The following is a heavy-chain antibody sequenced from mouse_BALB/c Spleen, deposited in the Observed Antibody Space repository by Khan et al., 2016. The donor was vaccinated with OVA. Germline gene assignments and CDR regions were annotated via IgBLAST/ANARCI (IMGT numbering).Heavy chain of an antibody. V-gene: IGHV9-4*02. CDR1: GYTFTTAA. CDR2: INTHSGVP. CDR3: AREGAAYYRGDGGAMEY. Sequence: QIQLVQSGPELKKPGETVRISCKASGYTFTTAAIQWVQKMPGKGLKWIGWINTHSGVPKYAEDFKGRFAFSLEISVNTAYLQITNLKNEDTATYVGAREGAAYYRGDGGAMEYWGQGTSVTVSS. D-gene: IGHD2-12*01. J-gene: IGHJ4*01.